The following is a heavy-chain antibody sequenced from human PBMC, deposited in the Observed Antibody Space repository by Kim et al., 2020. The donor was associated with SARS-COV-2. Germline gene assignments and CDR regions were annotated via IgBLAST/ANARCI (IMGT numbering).Heavy chain of an antibody. Sequence: YSTTLKTRLTKSKDTSKNQVVLTMTNMDPVDTATYYCARIRGGYDSHFDYWGQGTLVTVSS. V-gene: IGHV2-70*01. D-gene: IGHD5-12*01. J-gene: IGHJ4*02. CDR3: ARIRGGYDSHFDY.